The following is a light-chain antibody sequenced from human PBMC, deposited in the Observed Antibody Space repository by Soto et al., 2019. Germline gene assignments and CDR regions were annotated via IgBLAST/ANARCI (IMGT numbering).Light chain of an antibody. J-gene: IGKJ2*01. V-gene: IGKV3-20*01. CDR3: QQTYSSYT. Sequence: EIVLTQSPDTLSLSPGETATLSCGASQSVSSSHIAWYQQKPGQSPRLLIDGASSRASGIPDRFSGSGSGTDFTLTISRLEPEDSATYYCQQTYSSYTFGQGTKLEIK. CDR2: GAS. CDR1: QSVSSSH.